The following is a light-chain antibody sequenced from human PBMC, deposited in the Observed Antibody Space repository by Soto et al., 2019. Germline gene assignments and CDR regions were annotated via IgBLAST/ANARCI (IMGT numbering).Light chain of an antibody. V-gene: IGKV3-20*01. CDR2: GAS. CDR3: QDFGYSPLS. Sequence: EVVLMQSPDTLSLSPGERATLSCRASESISSHYMAWYQHTPGQAPRPLIFGASTRATGIPGRFSGSWSGTDFTLTISSLELEDFAMYYCQDFGYSPLSFGPGTKVYIK. CDR1: ESISSHY. J-gene: IGKJ3*01.